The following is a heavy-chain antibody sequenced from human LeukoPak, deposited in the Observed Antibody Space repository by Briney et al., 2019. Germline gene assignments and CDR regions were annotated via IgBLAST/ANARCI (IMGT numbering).Heavy chain of an antibody. CDR1: GFTFSSYG. D-gene: IGHD3-10*01. CDR3: ARDRDSGYHDAFDI. Sequence: GGSLRLSCAASGFTFSSYGMHWVRQAPGKGLEWVAVISYDGSNKYYADSVKGRFTISRDNSKNTLYLQMNSLRAEDTAVYYCARDRDSGYHDAFDIWGQGTMVTASS. V-gene: IGHV3-30*03. CDR2: ISYDGSNK. J-gene: IGHJ3*02.